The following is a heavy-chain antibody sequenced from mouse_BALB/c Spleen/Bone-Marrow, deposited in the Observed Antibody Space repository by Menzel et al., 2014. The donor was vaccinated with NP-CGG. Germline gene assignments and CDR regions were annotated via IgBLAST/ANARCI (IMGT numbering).Heavy chain of an antibody. J-gene: IGHJ2*01. CDR2: INPSNGRT. CDR1: GYTFTSYW. Sequence: VNLVESGAELVKPGASVKLSCKASGYTFTSYWMNWVKQRPGQGLEWIGEINPSNGRTNYNEKFKSKATPTVDKSSSTAYMQLSSLTSEESAVYYCARRTTTVVATDYWGQGTTLTISS. D-gene: IGHD1-1*01. V-gene: IGHV1S81*02. CDR3: ARRTTTVVATDY.